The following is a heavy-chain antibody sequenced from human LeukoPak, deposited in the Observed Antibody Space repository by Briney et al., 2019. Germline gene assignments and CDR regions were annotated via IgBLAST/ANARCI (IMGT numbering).Heavy chain of an antibody. CDR1: GYTFTSYD. V-gene: IGHV1-8*03. CDR2: VNPNSGNT. J-gene: IGHJ6*03. D-gene: IGHD2-2*02. CDR3: ARVWNPYCSSTSCYTGRNYYYYYYMDV. Sequence: ASVKVSCKASGYTFTSYDINWVRQATGQGLEWMGWVNPNSGNTGYAQKFQGRVTITRNTSISTAYMELSSLRSEDTAVYYCARVWNPYCSSTSCYTGRNYYYYYYMDVWGKGTTVTVSS.